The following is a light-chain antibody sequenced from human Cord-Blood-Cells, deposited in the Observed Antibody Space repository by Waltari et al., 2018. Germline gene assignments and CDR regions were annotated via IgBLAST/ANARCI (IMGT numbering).Light chain of an antibody. CDR2: GNT. CDR3: QSYDSSLSGYV. J-gene: IGLJ1*01. V-gene: IGLV1-40*01. CDR1: SPNIGAGYD. Sequence: QSVLTQPPSVSGAPGQRVTTSCTGSSPNIGAGYDVHWYQQPPGTAPKLLIYGNTNRPSGVPDRFSGSKSGTSASLAITGLQAEDEADYYCQSYDSSLSGYVFGTGTKVTVL.